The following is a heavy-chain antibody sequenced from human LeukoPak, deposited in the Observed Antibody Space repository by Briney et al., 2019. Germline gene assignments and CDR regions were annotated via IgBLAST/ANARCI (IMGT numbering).Heavy chain of an antibody. CDR3: AELGITMIGGV. D-gene: IGHD3-10*02. Sequence: PGGSLRLSCSASGFTFSNYAMSWVRQAPGKGLEWVSAISGSGGSTYYADSVKGRFTISRDNSKNTLYPQMNSLRAEDTAVYYCAELGITMIGGVWGKGTTVTISS. CDR2: ISGSGGST. CDR1: GFTFSNYA. J-gene: IGHJ6*04. V-gene: IGHV3-23*01.